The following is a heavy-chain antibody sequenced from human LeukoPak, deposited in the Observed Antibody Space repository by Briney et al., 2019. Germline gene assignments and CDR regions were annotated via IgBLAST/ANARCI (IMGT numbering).Heavy chain of an antibody. J-gene: IGHJ5*01. CDR3: AQTGRNNYFDS. V-gene: IGHV3-11*01. Sequence: GGSLGLSCAASGFTFSDSYMSWFRQAPGEGLDWLACISSSGHTIYYAESVRGRFTISRDNAKKSLYLQLNSLRPEDTAVYYCAQTGRNNYFDSWGQGTLVTVSS. CDR1: GFTFSDSY. CDR2: ISSSGHTI.